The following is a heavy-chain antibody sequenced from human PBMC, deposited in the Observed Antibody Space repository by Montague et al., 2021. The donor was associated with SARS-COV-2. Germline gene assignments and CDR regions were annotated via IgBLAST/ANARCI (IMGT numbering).Heavy chain of an antibody. CDR1: GDSISSSSYY. J-gene: IGHJ6*03. D-gene: IGHD4-11*01. V-gene: IGHV4-39*01. Sequence: SETLSLTCTVSGDSISSSSYYWGWIRQPPGKGLEWIGSNNNRGNTYNNPSLRSRVSISVDTSKNQFSLNVRSVTAADTGLFYCVRVTHPRSAWPYYMDVWGQGTTVTVS. CDR3: VRVTHPRSAWPYYMDV. CDR2: NNNRGNT.